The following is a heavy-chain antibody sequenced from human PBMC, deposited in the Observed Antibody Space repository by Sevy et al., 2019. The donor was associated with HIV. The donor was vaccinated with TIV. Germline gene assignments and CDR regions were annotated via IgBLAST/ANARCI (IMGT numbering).Heavy chain of an antibody. Sequence: GGSLRLSCAASGFSFSTYGMTWVRQAPGKGLEWVSGISGSGTGTYYTDSVKGRFTISRDKSKNTLYLQMKNLAAEDTAVYYCAKVSISGVGGFYDYWGQGTLVTVSS. J-gene: IGHJ4*02. CDR3: AKVSISGVGGFYDY. CDR2: ISGSGTGT. D-gene: IGHD3-3*01. CDR1: GFSFSTYG. V-gene: IGHV3-23*01.